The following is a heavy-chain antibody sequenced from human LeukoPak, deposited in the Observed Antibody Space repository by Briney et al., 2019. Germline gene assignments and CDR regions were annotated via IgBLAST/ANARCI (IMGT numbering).Heavy chain of an antibody. CDR3: ARVTIFGVVIRYFDY. Sequence: GGSLRLSCAASGFTFDDYGMRWVRQAPGKGLEWVSGINWNGGSTGYADSVKGRFTISRDNAKNSLYLQMNSLRAEDTALYHCARVTIFGVVIRYFDYWGQGTLVTVSS. J-gene: IGHJ4*02. V-gene: IGHV3-20*01. CDR2: INWNGGST. CDR1: GFTFDDYG. D-gene: IGHD3-3*01.